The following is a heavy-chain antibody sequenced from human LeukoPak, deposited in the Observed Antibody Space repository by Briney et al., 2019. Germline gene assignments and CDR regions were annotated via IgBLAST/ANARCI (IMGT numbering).Heavy chain of an antibody. V-gene: IGHV1-2*02. CDR2: INPNSGGT. CDR1: GYTFTGYY. D-gene: IGHD3-22*01. Sequence: ASVTVSCKASGYTFTGYYMHWVRQAPGQGLEWMGWINPNSGGTDYAQKFQGRVTVTRDTSISTAYMEVSRLRSDDTAVYYCARDYYDSSGYSRFDPWGQGTLVTVSS. J-gene: IGHJ5*02. CDR3: ARDYYDSSGYSRFDP.